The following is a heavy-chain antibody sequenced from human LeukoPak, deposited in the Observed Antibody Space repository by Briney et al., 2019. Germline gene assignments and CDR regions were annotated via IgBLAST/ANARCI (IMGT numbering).Heavy chain of an antibody. CDR2: IYPGDSDT. J-gene: IGHJ4*02. CDR3: ARRNFCTNGVCHYFDY. D-gene: IGHD2-8*01. CDR1: GYSFTSYW. V-gene: IGHV5-51*01. Sequence: GESLKISCKGSGYSFTSYWIGWVRQMPGKGLEWMGIIYPGDSDTGYSPSFQGQVTISADKSISTAYLQWSSLKASDTAMYYCARRNFCTNGVCHYFDYWGQGTLVTVSS.